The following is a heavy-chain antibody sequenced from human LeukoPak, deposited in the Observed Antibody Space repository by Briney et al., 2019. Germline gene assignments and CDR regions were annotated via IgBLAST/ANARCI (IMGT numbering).Heavy chain of an antibody. D-gene: IGHD5-12*01. J-gene: IGHJ4*02. Sequence: PGGSLRLSCAATGFTFSSYAMTWVSQAPGKGLEWVSAISGSGGSTYYADSVKGRFTISRDNSKNTLYLQMNNLRAEDTAVYYCAKYLSGSFDYWGQGTLVTVSS. CDR3: AKYLSGSFDY. V-gene: IGHV3-23*01. CDR1: GFTFSSYA. CDR2: ISGSGGST.